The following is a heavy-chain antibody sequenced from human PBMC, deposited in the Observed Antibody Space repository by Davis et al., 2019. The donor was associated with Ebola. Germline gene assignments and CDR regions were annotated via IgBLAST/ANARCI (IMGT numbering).Heavy chain of an antibody. Sequence: GGSLRLSCAASGFTFNTYWMTWVRQAPGKGLEWVASINQDGSEKYYVDSVKGRFTISRDSARSSLSLQMNSLRVEDSAIYYCAREPARGLRSFHQNDYWGQGTLVTVSS. J-gene: IGHJ4*02. CDR3: AREPARGLRSFHQNDY. V-gene: IGHV3-7*01. D-gene: IGHD4-17*01. CDR1: GFTFNTYW. CDR2: INQDGSEK.